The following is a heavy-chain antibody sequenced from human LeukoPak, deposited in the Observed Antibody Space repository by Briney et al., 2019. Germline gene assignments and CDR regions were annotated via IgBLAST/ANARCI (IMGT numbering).Heavy chain of an antibody. J-gene: IGHJ4*02. V-gene: IGHV3-23*01. Sequence: GGSLRLSCAASGFTFSSYAMSWVGQAPGKGLEWVSAISGSGGSTYYADSVKGRFTISRDNSKNTLYLQMNSLRAEDTAVYYCANHYYDSRWASAYWGQGTLVTVSS. CDR2: ISGSGGST. CDR1: GFTFSSYA. CDR3: ANHYYDSRWASAY. D-gene: IGHD3-22*01.